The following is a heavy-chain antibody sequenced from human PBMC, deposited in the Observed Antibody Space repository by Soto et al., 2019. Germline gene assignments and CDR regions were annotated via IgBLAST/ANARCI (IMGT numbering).Heavy chain of an antibody. D-gene: IGHD3-22*01. V-gene: IGHV3-23*01. CDR2: ISGSGGST. CDR3: AKDHGIVVVPYFDY. Sequence: LRLSCAASGFTFSSYAMSWVRQAPGKGLEWVSAISGSGGSTYYADSVKGRFTISRDNSKNTLYLQMNSLRAEDTAVYYCAKDHGIVVVPYFDYWGQGTLVTVSS. CDR1: GFTFSSYA. J-gene: IGHJ4*02.